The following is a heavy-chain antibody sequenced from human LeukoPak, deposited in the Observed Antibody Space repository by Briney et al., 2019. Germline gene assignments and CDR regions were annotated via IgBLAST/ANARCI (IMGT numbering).Heavy chain of an antibody. CDR2: ISWNSGSI. Sequence: GRSLRLSCAASGFTFDDYAMHWVRQAPGKGLEWVSGISWNSGSIGYADSVKGRFTISRDNSKNTLYLQMNSLRAEDTAVYYCAKVLDSAVMATINWPFDYWGQGTLVTVSS. CDR1: GFTFDDYA. V-gene: IGHV3-9*01. CDR3: AKVLDSAVMATINWPFDY. J-gene: IGHJ4*02. D-gene: IGHD5-24*01.